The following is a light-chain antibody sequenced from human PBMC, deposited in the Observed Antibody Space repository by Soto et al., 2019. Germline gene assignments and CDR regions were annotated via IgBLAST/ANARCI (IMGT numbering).Light chain of an antibody. CDR2: EVH. V-gene: IGLV2-14*01. CDR1: GSDIGAYNF. J-gene: IGLJ2*01. Sequence: QSVLAQPPSASGSPGQSVTISCTGSGSDIGAYNFVSWYQQHPGKAPKLLIYEVHKRPPSGVSNRFSGSKSGNTASLIISGLQAEDEADYHCSSFASSSTLIFGGGTKLTVL. CDR3: SSFASSSTLI.